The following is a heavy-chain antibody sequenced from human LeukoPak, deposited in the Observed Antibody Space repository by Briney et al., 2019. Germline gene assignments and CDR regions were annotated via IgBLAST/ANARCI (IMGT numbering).Heavy chain of an antibody. CDR3: ARELPHEANTMIVVVITGNFDY. V-gene: IGHV1-24*01. CDR2: FDPEEGEI. D-gene: IGHD3-22*01. J-gene: IGHJ4*02. CDR1: GYSLNELS. Sequence: ASVKVSCKVSGYSLNELSVSWVRQAPGKGLEWMGGFDPEEGEIIYARKFQGRVTMTRDTSTSTVYMELSSLRSEDTAVYYCARELPHEANTMIVVVITGNFDYWGQGTLVTVSS.